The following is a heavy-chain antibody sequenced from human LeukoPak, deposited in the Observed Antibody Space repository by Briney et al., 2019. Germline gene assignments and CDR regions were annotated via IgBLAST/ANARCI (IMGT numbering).Heavy chain of an antibody. V-gene: IGHV4-30-4*01. D-gene: IGHD2-15*01. CDR1: GGSISSGDYY. CDR2: IYYSGST. J-gene: IGHJ5*02. Sequence: SQTLSLTCTVSGGSISSGDYYWSWIRQPPGKGLEWIGYIYYSGSTYYNPPLKSRVTISVDTSKNQFSLKLSSVTAADTAVYYCARDIPYCSGGSCYRGSHWFDPWGQGTLVTVSS. CDR3: ARDIPYCSGGSCYRGSHWFDP.